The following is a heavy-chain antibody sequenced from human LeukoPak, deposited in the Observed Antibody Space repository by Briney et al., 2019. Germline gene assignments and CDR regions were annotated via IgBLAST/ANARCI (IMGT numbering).Heavy chain of an antibody. J-gene: IGHJ4*02. CDR1: GYTFTSYD. CDR3: ARAILGDGGYSSM. CDR2: MNPNSGNI. Sequence: ASVKVSCKASGYTFTSYDINWVRQATGQGLEWMGWMNPNSGNIGYAQKFQGRVTMTRNTSISTAYMELSSLRSEDTAVYYCARAILGDGGYSSMWGQGTLVTVSS. V-gene: IGHV1-8*01. D-gene: IGHD5-12*01.